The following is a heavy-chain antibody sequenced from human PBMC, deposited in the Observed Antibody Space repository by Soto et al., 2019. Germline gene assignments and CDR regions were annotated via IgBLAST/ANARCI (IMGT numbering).Heavy chain of an antibody. CDR1: GFIFSSFA. Sequence: VELVQSGGGVVQPGRSLSLSCAASGFIFSSFAMHWVRQAPGKGLEWVAVIAYDGSTQFYGDSVKDRFFISRDNSKNILYLQMSSLTFEDTAIYYCVKSRTRPVAGVPYDHWGQGSLVTVSS. V-gene: IGHV3-30*03. D-gene: IGHD6-19*01. J-gene: IGHJ4*02. CDR3: VKSRTRPVAGVPYDH. CDR2: IAYDGSTQ.